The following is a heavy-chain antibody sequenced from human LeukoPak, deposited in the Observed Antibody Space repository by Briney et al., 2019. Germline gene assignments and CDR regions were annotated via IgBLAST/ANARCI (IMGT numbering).Heavy chain of an antibody. V-gene: IGHV1-46*01. Sequence: GASVKVSRKASVYTFTSYYMHLVRQAPGPGLEWRGIINHSGGSTSNAQMFQGRVTTTRAMSTNTAYMELSSLRSEDTAVYYCARGPSGYSRNFDYWGKGTLVTVAS. D-gene: IGHD3-22*01. CDR2: INHSGGST. J-gene: IGHJ4*02. CDR1: VYTFTSYY. CDR3: ARGPSGYSRNFDY.